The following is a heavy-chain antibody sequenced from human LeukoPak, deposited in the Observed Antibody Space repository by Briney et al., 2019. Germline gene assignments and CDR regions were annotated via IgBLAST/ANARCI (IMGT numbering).Heavy chain of an antibody. D-gene: IGHD3-3*01. J-gene: IGHJ6*03. V-gene: IGHV1-69*05. CDR3: ARLQLVFGYYYYYMDV. CDR2: IIPIFGTA. CDR1: GGTFSSYA. Sequence: SVKVSFKASGGTFSSYAISWVRQAPGQGLEWMGGIIPIFGTANYAQKFQGRVTITTDESTSTAYMELSSLRSEDTAVYYCARLQLVFGYYYYYMDVWGTGTTVIVSS.